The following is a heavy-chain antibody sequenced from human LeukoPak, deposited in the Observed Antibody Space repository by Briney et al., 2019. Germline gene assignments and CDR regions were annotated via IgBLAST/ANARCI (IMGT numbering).Heavy chain of an antibody. V-gene: IGHV4-34*01. CDR2: INHSGST. CDR3: ARAGIAAARYFDY. D-gene: IGHD6-13*01. CDR1: GGSFSGYY. J-gene: IGHJ4*02. Sequence: PSETLSPTCAVYGGSFSGYYWSWIRQPPGKGLEWIGEINHSGSTNYNPSLKSRVTISVDTSKNQFSLKLSSVTAADTAVYYCARAGIAAARYFDYWGQGTLVTVSS.